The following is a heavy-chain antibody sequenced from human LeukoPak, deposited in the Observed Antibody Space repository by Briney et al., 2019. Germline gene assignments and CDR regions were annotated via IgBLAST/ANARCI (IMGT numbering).Heavy chain of an antibody. CDR3: ARESISGARDFDF. J-gene: IGHJ4*02. D-gene: IGHD3-3*02. CDR2: ISSISTPI. V-gene: IGHV3-48*01. Sequence: SGGSLRLSCAASGFGFSSYSMKWVRQAPGKGLEWVSYISSISTPIYYADSVKGRFTMSRDNAKNSLYLQMNSLRPEDTAVYYCARESISGARDFDFWGQGTLVTVSS. CDR1: GFGFSSYS.